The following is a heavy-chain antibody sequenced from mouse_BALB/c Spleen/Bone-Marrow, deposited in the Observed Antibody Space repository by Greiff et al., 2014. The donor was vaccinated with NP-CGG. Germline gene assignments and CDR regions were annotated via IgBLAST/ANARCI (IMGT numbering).Heavy chain of an antibody. Sequence: DVMLVEPGGGLVQPGGSLKLSCAASGFTFSSYGMSWVRQTPDKRLELVATINSNGGSTCYPDSVKGRFTISRDNAKNTLYLQMSSLKSEDTAMYYCARVWCFDYWGQGTSLTVSS. J-gene: IGHJ2*03. CDR2: INSNGGST. CDR1: GFTFSSYG. CDR3: ARVWCFDY. V-gene: IGHV5-6-3*01. D-gene: IGHD1-1*02.